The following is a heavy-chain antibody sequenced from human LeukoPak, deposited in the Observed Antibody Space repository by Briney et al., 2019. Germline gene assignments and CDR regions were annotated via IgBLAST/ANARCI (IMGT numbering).Heavy chain of an antibody. CDR1: GFTFSSYS. J-gene: IGHJ4*02. D-gene: IGHD2-15*01. V-gene: IGHV3-21*01. CDR2: ISSSSSYI. CDR3: ARDLNCSGGSCYRY. Sequence: GGSLRLSCAASGFTFSSYSMNWVRQAPGKGLEWVSSISSSSSYIYYADSVKSRFTISRDNAKNSLYLQMNSLRAEDTAVYYCARDLNCSGGSCYRYWGQGTLVTVSS.